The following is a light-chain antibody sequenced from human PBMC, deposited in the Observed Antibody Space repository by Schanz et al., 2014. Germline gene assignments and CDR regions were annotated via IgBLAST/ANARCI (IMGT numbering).Light chain of an antibody. Sequence: EFVMTQSPGTLSLSLGERATLSCRASQTLDSKYLAWYQQKPGQAPRLLIYGSFIRATGIPDRFSGSGSGTEFTLTISRLEPEDFAVYYCQQYGSSTAYTFGQGTNLEIK. CDR1: QTLDSKY. CDR2: GSF. J-gene: IGKJ2*01. V-gene: IGKV3-20*01. CDR3: QQYGSSTAYT.